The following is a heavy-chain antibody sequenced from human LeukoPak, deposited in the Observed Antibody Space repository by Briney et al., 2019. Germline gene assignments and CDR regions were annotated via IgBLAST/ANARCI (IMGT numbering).Heavy chain of an antibody. J-gene: IGHJ4*02. Sequence: GRSLRLSCAASGFTFSSYAMHWVRQAPGKGLEWVAAISYDGSNKYYADSVKGRFTISRDNSKNTLYLQMNSLRAEDTAVYYCARDSSRPVFLEWLLPSCWGQGTLVTVSS. CDR2: ISYDGSNK. V-gene: IGHV3-30-3*01. D-gene: IGHD3-3*01. CDR1: GFTFSSYA. CDR3: ARDSSRPVFLEWLLPSC.